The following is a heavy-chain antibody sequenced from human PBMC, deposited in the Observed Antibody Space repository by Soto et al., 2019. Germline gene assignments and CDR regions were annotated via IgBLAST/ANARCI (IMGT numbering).Heavy chain of an antibody. Sequence: ASVKVSCKASGYTFTGFSLHWVRQAPGQRLEWMGWINAGSGNTKYSQKFQVRVTMTRDTPTSTVYMELSSLRSEDTAVYYCAREDRDRETGLVPAAIDGMDVWGQGTTVTVSS. CDR1: GYTFTGFS. J-gene: IGHJ6*02. D-gene: IGHD2-2*01. CDR2: INAGSGNT. CDR3: AREDRDRETGLVPAAIDGMDV. V-gene: IGHV1-3*01.